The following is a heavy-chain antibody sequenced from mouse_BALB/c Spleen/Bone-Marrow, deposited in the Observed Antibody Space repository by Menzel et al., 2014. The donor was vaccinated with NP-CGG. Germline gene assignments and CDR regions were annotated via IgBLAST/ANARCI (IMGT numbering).Heavy chain of an antibody. V-gene: IGHV1S132*01. CDR1: GYTFTNYW. Sequence: QVQLKESGAELVKPGASVKLSCKTSGYTFTNYWIQWVKQRPGQGLGWIGEIFPGTGTTYYNEKFKGKATLTIDTSSSTAYMQLSSLTFEDSAVYFCARHYYGSSDAMDYWGQGTSVTVSS. J-gene: IGHJ4*01. D-gene: IGHD1-1*01. CDR3: ARHYYGSSDAMDY. CDR2: IFPGTGTT.